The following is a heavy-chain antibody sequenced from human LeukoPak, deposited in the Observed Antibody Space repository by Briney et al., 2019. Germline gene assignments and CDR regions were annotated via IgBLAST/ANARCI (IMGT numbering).Heavy chain of an antibody. D-gene: IGHD1-26*01. CDR3: ATDRGPQKGNSGSYPPPRWFDP. Sequence: ASVKVSCKASGYTFTSYDINWVRQATGQGLEWMGWMNPNSGNTGYAQKFQGRVTMTRNTSISTAYMELSSLRSEDTAVYYCATDRGPQKGNSGSYPPPRWFDPWGQGTLVTVSS. CDR2: MNPNSGNT. V-gene: IGHV1-8*01. J-gene: IGHJ5*02. CDR1: GYTFTSYD.